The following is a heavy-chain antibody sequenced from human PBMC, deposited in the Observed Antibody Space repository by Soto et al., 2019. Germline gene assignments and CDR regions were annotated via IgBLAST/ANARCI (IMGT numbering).Heavy chain of an antibody. CDR1: GYTFTSYG. V-gene: IGHV1-18*04. Sequence: GASVKVSCKASGYTFTSYGISWVRQAPGQGLEWMGWISAYNGNTNYAQKLQGRVTMTTDTSTSTAYMELRSLRSDDTAVYYCARDRGYYSYYYYGMDVWGQGTTVTVSS. J-gene: IGHJ6*02. D-gene: IGHD3-22*01. CDR2: ISAYNGNT. CDR3: ARDRGYYSYYYYGMDV.